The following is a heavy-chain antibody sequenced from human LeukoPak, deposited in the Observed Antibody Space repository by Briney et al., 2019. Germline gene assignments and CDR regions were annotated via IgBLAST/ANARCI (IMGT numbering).Heavy chain of an antibody. CDR3: ARGLGIISCCESLNWFDP. D-gene: IGHD3-16*01. CDR1: GYTFTSYG. V-gene: IGHV1-18*01. J-gene: IGHJ5*02. Sequence: ASVKVSCKASGYTFTSYGISWVRQAPGQGLEWMGWVSTRNGYTKYAQKFQGRVTMTTDTSTSTAYMELGSLRSDDTAVYYCARGLGIISCCESLNWFDPWGQGTLVSVSS. CDR2: VSTRNGYT.